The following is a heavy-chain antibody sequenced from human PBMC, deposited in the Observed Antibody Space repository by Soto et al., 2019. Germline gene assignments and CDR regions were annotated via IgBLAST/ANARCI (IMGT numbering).Heavy chain of an antibody. J-gene: IGHJ4*02. V-gene: IGHV3-23*01. CDR3: AKDPHLPYDYGGTEGHYFDY. D-gene: IGHD4-17*01. Sequence: PGGSLRLSCVSSGFTISNYAMSWVRQAPGKGLEWVSVIRAGDAATYYAGSVKGRFTISRDDSKNTLYLQMKNLGAEDTAVYYCAKDPHLPYDYGGTEGHYFDYWGQGTLVTVSS. CDR1: GFTISNYA. CDR2: IRAGDAAT.